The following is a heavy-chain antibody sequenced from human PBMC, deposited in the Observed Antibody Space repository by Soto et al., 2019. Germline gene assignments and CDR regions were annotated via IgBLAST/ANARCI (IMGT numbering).Heavy chain of an antibody. D-gene: IGHD2-21*01. CDR1: GGSIRSSNW. CDR3: AKDIYYFDY. Sequence: SETLSLTCAVSGGSIRSSNWWSWVRQPPGKGLEWIGEIYHSGSTNYNPSLESRVTISVDKSKNQFSLNRSSLTAADTAVYYCAKDIYYFDYWGQGILVTVSS. V-gene: IGHV4-4*02. J-gene: IGHJ4*02. CDR2: IYHSGST.